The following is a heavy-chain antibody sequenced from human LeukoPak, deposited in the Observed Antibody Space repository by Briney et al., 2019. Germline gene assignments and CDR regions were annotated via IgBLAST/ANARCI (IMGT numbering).Heavy chain of an antibody. V-gene: IGHV3-48*02. D-gene: IGHD3-10*01. Sequence: GSLRLSCAASGFIFSDHYMDWVRQAPGKGLEWVSYISASSSTIYFADSVKGRFTISRDNAKNSLYLQMNSLRDGDTAVYYCARDPGGYFDYWGQGTLVTVSS. CDR1: GFIFSDHY. J-gene: IGHJ4*02. CDR3: ARDPGGYFDY. CDR2: ISASSSTI.